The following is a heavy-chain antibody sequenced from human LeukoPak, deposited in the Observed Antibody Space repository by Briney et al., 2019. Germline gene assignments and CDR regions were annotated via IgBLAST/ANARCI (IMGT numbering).Heavy chain of an antibody. CDR1: GFTFSSHW. Sequence: GGSLRLSCVASGFTFSSHWMHWVRQGPGKGLVWVSRINSDGSDISYADSVKGRFTISRDNAKNTLYLQMNSLRAEDTAVYFCARDRSSGWYYFDYWGQGTLVTVSS. D-gene: IGHD6-19*01. CDR2: INSDGSDI. V-gene: IGHV3-74*01. CDR3: ARDRSSGWYYFDY. J-gene: IGHJ4*02.